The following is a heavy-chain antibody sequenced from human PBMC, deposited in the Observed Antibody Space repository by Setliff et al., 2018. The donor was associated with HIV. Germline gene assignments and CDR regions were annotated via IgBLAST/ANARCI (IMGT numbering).Heavy chain of an antibody. V-gene: IGHV4-59*11. CDR1: GGSISSHY. J-gene: IGHJ4*02. D-gene: IGHD6-13*01. CDR2: IYYSGST. CDR3: AAASSWDPLLDY. Sequence: PSETLSLTCTVSGGSISSHYWSWIRQPPGKGLEWIGYIYYSGSTNYNPSLKSRVTISVDTSMDQFSLKLNSVTAADTAVYYCAAASSWDPLLDYWGQGTLVTVSS.